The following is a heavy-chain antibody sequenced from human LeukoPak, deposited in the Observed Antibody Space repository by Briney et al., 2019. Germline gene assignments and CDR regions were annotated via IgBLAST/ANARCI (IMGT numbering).Heavy chain of an antibody. D-gene: IGHD3-22*01. J-gene: IGHJ4*02. CDR3: ARCPESSGYYYELDS. Sequence: GGSLRLFCAASGFTFSLYGMHWVRQAPGKGLEWVAVISYHGNNEYYADSVKGRFTISRDNSKNTLYLQMNSLTAEDTSVYYCARCPESSGYYYELDSWGQGTLVTVSS. V-gene: IGHV3-30*03. CDR1: GFTFSLYG. CDR2: ISYHGNNE.